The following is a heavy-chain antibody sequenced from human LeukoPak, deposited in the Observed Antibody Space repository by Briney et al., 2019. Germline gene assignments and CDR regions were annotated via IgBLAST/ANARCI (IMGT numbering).Heavy chain of an antibody. J-gene: IGHJ6*03. CDR2: ISPSGDST. V-gene: IGHV3-23*01. CDR1: GFTFSSYG. Sequence: PGGSLRLSCAASGFTFSSYGMSWVRQAPGRGLEWVSYISPSGDSTVYAESVKGQFTISRDNSKNMLYLQMDSLRAEDTAIYYCVRKVYYYMDVWGKGTTVTVSS. CDR3: VRKVYYYMDV.